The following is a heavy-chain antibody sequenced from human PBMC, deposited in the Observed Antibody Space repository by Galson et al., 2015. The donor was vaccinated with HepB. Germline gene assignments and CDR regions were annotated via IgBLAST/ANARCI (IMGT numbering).Heavy chain of an antibody. D-gene: IGHD2-8*01. Sequence: SLRLSCADSGFTFSSYWMHWVRQAPGKGLVWVSRVNADGSSTNYADSVKGRFTISRDNAKNTLYVQMNSLRAEDTAVYYCARDRSCSNGVCKPAAFDVWGQGTMVTVSS. CDR2: VNADGSST. CDR1: GFTFSSYW. J-gene: IGHJ3*01. V-gene: IGHV3-74*01. CDR3: ARDRSCSNGVCKPAAFDV.